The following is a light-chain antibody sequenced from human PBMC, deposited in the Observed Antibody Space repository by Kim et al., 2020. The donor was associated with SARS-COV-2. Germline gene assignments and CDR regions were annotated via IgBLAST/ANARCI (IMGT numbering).Light chain of an antibody. V-gene: IGKV3-20*01. J-gene: IGKJ1*01. CDR1: QSVSSY. CDR2: DAS. CDR3: QHYGSLPWT. Sequence: LSPGERVTLSCRARQSVSSYLALYQQQPGQAPRLLIYDASSRATGIPDRFSGSGSETDFTLTISRLEPEDFAVYYCQHYGSLPWTFGQGTKVDIK.